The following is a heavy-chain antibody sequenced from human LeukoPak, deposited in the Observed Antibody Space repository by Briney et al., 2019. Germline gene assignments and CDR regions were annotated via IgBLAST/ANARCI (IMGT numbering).Heavy chain of an antibody. D-gene: IGHD3-10*01. CDR2: FDPEDGET. V-gene: IGHV1-24*01. CDR1: GYTLTELS. J-gene: IGHJ4*02. Sequence: ASVKVSCTVSGYTLTELSMHWVRQAPGKGLVWMGGFDPEDGETIYAQKFQGRVTMTEDTSTDTAYMELSSLRSEDTAVYYCATEWRFGESFRFDYWGQGTLVTVSS. CDR3: ATEWRFGESFRFDY.